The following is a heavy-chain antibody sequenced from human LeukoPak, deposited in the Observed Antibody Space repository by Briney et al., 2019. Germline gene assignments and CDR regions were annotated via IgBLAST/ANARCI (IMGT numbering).Heavy chain of an antibody. Sequence: GGSLRLSCAASGFTFSNAWMTWARQGPGKGLEWVGRIKSKTDGGTTDYAAPVKGRFTISRDDSKNTLYLQMNSLKTEDTAVYYCTTGGSYYEDGAFDIWGQGTMVTVSS. CDR1: GFTFSNAW. CDR3: TTGGSYYEDGAFDI. J-gene: IGHJ3*02. D-gene: IGHD1-26*01. CDR2: IKSKTDGGTT. V-gene: IGHV3-15*01.